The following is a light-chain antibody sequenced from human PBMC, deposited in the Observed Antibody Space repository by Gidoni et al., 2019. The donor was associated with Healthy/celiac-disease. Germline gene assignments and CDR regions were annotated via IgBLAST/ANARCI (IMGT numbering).Light chain of an antibody. J-gene: IGKJ2*01. CDR2: AAS. CDR1: DSIGTY. V-gene: IGKV1-39*01. CDR3: QQSYSPPMYT. Sequence: DIQMTQSPSSLFASVGDRVAISCRASDSIGTYLNWYQQKPGKAPELLISAASSLQAGVPSRFRGSGSGTDFTLTISSLQPEDFASYYCQQSYSPPMYTFGQGTKLEIK.